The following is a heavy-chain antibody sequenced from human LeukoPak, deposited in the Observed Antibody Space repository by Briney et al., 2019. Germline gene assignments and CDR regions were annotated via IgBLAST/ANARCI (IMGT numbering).Heavy chain of an antibody. Sequence: PSETLSLTCTVSGDSISSSYWSWIRQPPGKRLEWVGYVHYTGKTNYNPSLNNRATISVDMSKDQFSLTLTSVTLADTAVYYCARGGYCSSTSCHNWFDPWGQGTLVTVSS. CDR2: VHYTGKT. CDR1: GDSISSSY. J-gene: IGHJ5*02. D-gene: IGHD2-2*01. V-gene: IGHV4-59*01. CDR3: ARGGYCSSTSCHNWFDP.